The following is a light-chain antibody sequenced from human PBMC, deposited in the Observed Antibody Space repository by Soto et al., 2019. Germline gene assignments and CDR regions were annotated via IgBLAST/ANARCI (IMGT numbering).Light chain of an antibody. V-gene: IGKV3-11*01. Sequence: EIVLTQSPATLSLSPGERATLSCRASQSVSSYLAWYQQKAGQAPRLLIYDASNRATGIPARFSGSGSGTDFTLTISRLKPEDFAVYYCQQRSSWPRTFGLGTKVDI. J-gene: IGKJ1*01. CDR3: QQRSSWPRT. CDR1: QSVSSY. CDR2: DAS.